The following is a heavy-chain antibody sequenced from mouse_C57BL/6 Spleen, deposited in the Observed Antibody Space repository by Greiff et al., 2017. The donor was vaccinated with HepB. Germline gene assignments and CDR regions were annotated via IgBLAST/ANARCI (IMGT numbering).Heavy chain of an antibody. J-gene: IGHJ4*01. CDR1: GYAFSSSW. V-gene: IGHV1-82*01. CDR2: IYPGDGDT. Sequence: VQLQQSGPELVKPGASVKISCKASGYAFSSSWMNWVKQRPGKGLEWIGRIYPGDGDTNYNGKFKGKATLTADKSSSTAYMQLSSLTSEDSAVYFCARSSEMDYWGQGTSVTVSS. D-gene: IGHD6-1*01. CDR3: ARSSEMDY.